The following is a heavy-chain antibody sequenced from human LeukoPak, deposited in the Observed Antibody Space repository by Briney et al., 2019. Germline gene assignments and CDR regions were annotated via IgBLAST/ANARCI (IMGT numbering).Heavy chain of an antibody. J-gene: IGHJ4*02. V-gene: IGHV4-4*02. Sequence: SGTLSLTCAVSGDSISNSKWWTWVRQPPGKGLEWIGEVHDSGSTNYNPSLKSRVTISLDKSSNQLSLMLSSVTAADTAVYYCARPRLWARYFDYWGQGTLVTVSS. CDR2: VHDSGST. CDR1: GDSISNSKW. CDR3: ARPRLWARYFDY. D-gene: IGHD2/OR15-2a*01.